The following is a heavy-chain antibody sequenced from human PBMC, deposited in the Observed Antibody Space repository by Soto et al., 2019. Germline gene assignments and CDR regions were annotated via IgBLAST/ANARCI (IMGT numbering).Heavy chain of an antibody. CDR2: IIPILGTA. CDR3: ARVDATTVPRYYYGMDV. J-gene: IGHJ6*02. Sequence: QVQLVQSGAEVKKPGSSVKVSCKASGGTFSSYAISWVRQAPGQGLEWMGGIIPILGTANYAQKFQGRVTITADESTSTAYMQLSSLRPEDTAVYYCARVDATTVPRYYYGMDVWGQGTTVTVSS. V-gene: IGHV1-69*01. CDR1: GGTFSSYA. D-gene: IGHD4-17*01.